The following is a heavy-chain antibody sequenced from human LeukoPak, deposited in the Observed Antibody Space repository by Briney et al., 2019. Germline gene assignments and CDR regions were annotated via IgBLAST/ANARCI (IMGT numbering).Heavy chain of an antibody. CDR1: GGSISSYY. CDR3: ARLISYYDFWSGYYNSRYFDY. D-gene: IGHD3-3*01. V-gene: IGHV4-39*01. Sequence: SETLSLTCTVSGGSISSYYWGWIRQPPGKGLEWIGSIYYSGSTYYNPSLKSRVTISVDTSKNQFSLKLSSVTAADTAVYYCARLISYYDFWSGYYNSRYFDYWGQGTLVTVSS. CDR2: IYYSGST. J-gene: IGHJ4*02.